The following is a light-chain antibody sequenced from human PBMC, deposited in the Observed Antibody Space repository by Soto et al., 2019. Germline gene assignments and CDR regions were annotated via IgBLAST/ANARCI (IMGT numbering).Light chain of an antibody. V-gene: IGKV1-6*01. CDR1: QGIGNA. J-gene: IGKJ1*01. CDR2: GAS. Sequence: TQSQSSLSASVNDRVTISCRASQGIGNALGRYQQKPGKPPKVLIYGASNLQSGVPPRFSGSGSGTDFTLAISSLQPEDSATYYCLQDINYPWTFGQGTKVDIK. CDR3: LQDINYPWT.